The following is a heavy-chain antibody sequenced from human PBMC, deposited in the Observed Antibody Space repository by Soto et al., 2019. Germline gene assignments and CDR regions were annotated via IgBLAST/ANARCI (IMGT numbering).Heavy chain of an antibody. J-gene: IGHJ4*02. Sequence: PAKGSRKGSGYTLSRYGINWVRQAPGQGLEWMGWISGYNGNTKYAQKLQGRVTMTTDTSTSTAYMELRSLRSDDTALYYCARDGIAARPTPDYWGQGTLVTVSS. V-gene: IGHV1-18*01. CDR1: GYTLSRYG. D-gene: IGHD6-6*01. CDR3: ARDGIAARPTPDY. CDR2: ISGYNGNT.